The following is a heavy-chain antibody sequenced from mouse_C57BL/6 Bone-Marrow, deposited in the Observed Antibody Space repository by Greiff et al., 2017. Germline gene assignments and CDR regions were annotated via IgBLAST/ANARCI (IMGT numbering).Heavy chain of an antibody. V-gene: IGHV1-39*01. CDR2: INPNYGTT. CDR3: AREGYLGGNYEAY. J-gene: IGHJ3*01. CDR1: GYSFTDYN. D-gene: IGHD2-1*01. Sequence: EVKLLESGPELVKPGASVKISCKASGYSFTDYNMNWVKQSNGKSLEWIGVINPNYGTTSYNQKFKGKATLTVDQSSSTAYMQLNSLTSEDSAVYYCAREGYLGGNYEAYWGQGTLVTVSA.